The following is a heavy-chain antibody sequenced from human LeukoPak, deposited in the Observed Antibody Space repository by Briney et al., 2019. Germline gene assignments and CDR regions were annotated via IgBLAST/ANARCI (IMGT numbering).Heavy chain of an antibody. CDR3: ARDGSGFRGYCSSTSCSFDY. Sequence: PGGSLRLSCAASGFTFSSYGMHWVRQAPGKGLEWVAVIWYDGSNKYYADSVKGRFTISRDNSKNTLYLQMNSLRAEDTAVYYCARDGSGFRGYCSSTSCSFDYWGQGTLVTVSS. CDR2: IWYDGSNK. J-gene: IGHJ4*02. D-gene: IGHD2-2*01. CDR1: GFTFSSYG. V-gene: IGHV3-30*19.